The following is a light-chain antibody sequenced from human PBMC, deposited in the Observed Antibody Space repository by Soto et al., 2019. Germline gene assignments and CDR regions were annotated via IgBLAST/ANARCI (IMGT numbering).Light chain of an antibody. CDR2: ASS. J-gene: IGLJ1*01. V-gene: IGLV2-14*01. CDR3: SSYTSGTTLYV. Sequence: QSVLTQPASVSGPPGQSITISCTGTSSDVGSYNYVSWYQHHPGKAPRLIIYASSNRPSGVSHRFSGSRSGNTASLTISGLQAEDEADYYCSSYTSGTTLYVFGAGTKLTVL. CDR1: SSDVGSYNY.